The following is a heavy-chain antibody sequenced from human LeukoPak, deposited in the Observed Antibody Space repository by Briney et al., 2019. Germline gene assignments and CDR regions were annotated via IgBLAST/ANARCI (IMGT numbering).Heavy chain of an antibody. CDR2: IYYSGDT. Sequence: KASETLSLTCTVSGASISNGNYYWGWIRQPPRKGLEWIGNIYYSGDTYYNPSLKSRASISVDTPKNQFSLKLSSVTAADTAVYYCASLLNGGVAHWFDPWGQGILVTVSS. V-gene: IGHV4-39*01. CDR1: GASISNGNYY. D-gene: IGHD7-27*01. CDR3: ASLLNGGVAHWFDP. J-gene: IGHJ5*02.